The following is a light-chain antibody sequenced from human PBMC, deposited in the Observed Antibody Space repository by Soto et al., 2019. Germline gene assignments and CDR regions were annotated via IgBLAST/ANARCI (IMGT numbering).Light chain of an antibody. Sequence: EIVMTQSPATLSVSPGERATLSCRASQSVSSNLAWYQQKPGQAPRLLIYGASTRATGIPARFSGSGSGTECTRPISSLQSEGFSVYYCQQYNNWPWTFGQGTKVEIK. CDR2: GAS. CDR3: QQYNNWPWT. V-gene: IGKV3-15*01. CDR1: QSVSSN. J-gene: IGKJ1*01.